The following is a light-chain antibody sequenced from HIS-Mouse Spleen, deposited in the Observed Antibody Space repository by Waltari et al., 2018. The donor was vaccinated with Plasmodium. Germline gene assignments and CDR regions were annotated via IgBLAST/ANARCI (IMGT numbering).Light chain of an antibody. CDR3: NSRDSSGNHQV. CDR1: SSDVGGYHY. CDR2: DVS. Sequence: QSALTQPASVSGSPGQSITISCTGTSSDVGGYHYVSWYQQHPGKAPKLMIYDVSNRPSGVSNRFSGSKSGNTASLTISGLQAEDEADYYCNSRDSSGNHQVFGGGTKLTVL. J-gene: IGLJ3*02. V-gene: IGLV2-14*03.